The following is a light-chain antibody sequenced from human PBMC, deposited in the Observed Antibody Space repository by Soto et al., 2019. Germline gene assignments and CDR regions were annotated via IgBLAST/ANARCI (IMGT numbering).Light chain of an antibody. CDR2: AAS. CDR1: QSINSY. V-gene: IGKV1-39*01. Sequence: DIQMTQSPPSLSASVGDRVTITCRASQSINSYLNWYQQKPGKAPKLMIYAASSLQSGVPSRLSGSGSGTEFTLTISSLQPEDFATYYCQKSYGTPYTFGQGTKVDIK. CDR3: QKSYGTPYT. J-gene: IGKJ2*01.